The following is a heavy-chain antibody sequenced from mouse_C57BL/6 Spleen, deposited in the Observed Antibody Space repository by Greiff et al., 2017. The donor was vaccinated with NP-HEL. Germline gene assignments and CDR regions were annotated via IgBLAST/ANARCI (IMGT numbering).Heavy chain of an antibody. CDR3: ASGNRFAY. CDR1: GFSLTSYG. D-gene: IGHD2-1*01. J-gene: IGHJ3*01. Sequence: QVQLQQSGPGLVQPSQSLSITCTVSGFSLTSYGVHWVRQSPGKGLEWLGVIWSGGSTDYNAAFISRLSISKDNSKSQVFFKMNSLQADDTAIYYCASGNRFAYWGQGTLVTVSA. CDR2: IWSGGST. V-gene: IGHV2-2*01.